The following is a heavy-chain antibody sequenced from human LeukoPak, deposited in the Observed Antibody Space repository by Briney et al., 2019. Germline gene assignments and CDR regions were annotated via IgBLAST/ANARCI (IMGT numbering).Heavy chain of an antibody. V-gene: IGHV4-59*01. D-gene: IGHD3-10*01. CDR2: IYYSGST. Sequence: SATLSLTCTVSGGFISIYYWRWIRQHRGKGLGWIGYIYYSGSTNYNPSLKSRVTISVDTSKNQFSLKLNSVTAADTAVYYCARDRSGSYSNYYGIDVWGQGTTVTVSS. J-gene: IGHJ6*02. CDR1: GGFISIYY. CDR3: ARDRSGSYSNYYGIDV.